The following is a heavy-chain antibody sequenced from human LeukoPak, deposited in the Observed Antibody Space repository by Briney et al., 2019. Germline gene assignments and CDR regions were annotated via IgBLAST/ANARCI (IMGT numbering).Heavy chain of an antibody. D-gene: IGHD3-10*01. Sequence: SETLSLTCTVSGVSISSSSYYWGWIRQPPGKGLEWIGSIYYSGSTYYNPSLKSRVTISVDTSKNQFSLKLSSVTAADTAVYYCAKWHYGSGSYLDYYGMDVWGQGTTVTVSS. CDR2: IYYSGST. J-gene: IGHJ6*02. CDR1: GVSISSSSYY. V-gene: IGHV4-39*01. CDR3: AKWHYGSGSYLDYYGMDV.